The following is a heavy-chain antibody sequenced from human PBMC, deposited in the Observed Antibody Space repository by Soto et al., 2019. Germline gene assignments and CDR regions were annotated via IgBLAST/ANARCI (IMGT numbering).Heavy chain of an antibody. V-gene: IGHV3-15*01. J-gene: IGHJ6*03. CDR2: IKSKTDGGTT. CDR3: TTGPPPPNHYDFWSGYYGIYYYYMDV. Sequence: EVQLVESGGGLVKPGGSLRLSCAASGFTFSNAWMSWVRQAPGKGLEWVGRIKSKTDGGTTDYAAPVKGRFTISRDDLKNPLYLQNNSLKTHDTGVYYCTTGPPPPNHYDFWSGYYGIYYYYMDVWGKGTTVTVSS. D-gene: IGHD3-3*01. CDR1: GFTFSNAW.